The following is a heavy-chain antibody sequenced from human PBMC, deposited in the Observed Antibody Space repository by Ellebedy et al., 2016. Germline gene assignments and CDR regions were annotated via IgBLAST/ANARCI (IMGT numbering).Heavy chain of an antibody. CDR2: ISSNGGST. CDR1: GFTFSSYA. CDR3: ARGSRSGMVYAPDY. Sequence: GGSLRLSCSASGFTFSSYAMHWVRQAPGKGLEYVSAISSNGGSTYYADSVKGRFTISRDNPKNTLYLQMNSLRAEDTAVYYCARGSRSGMVYAPDYWGQGTLVTVSS. V-gene: IGHV3-64*04. D-gene: IGHD2-8*01. J-gene: IGHJ4*02.